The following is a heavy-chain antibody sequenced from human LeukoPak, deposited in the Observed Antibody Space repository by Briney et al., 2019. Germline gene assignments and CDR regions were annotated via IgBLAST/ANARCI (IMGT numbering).Heavy chain of an antibody. CDR3: ALEFSSSSYYFDY. Sequence: ASVKVSCKASGYTFTGYYMHWVRQAPRQGLEWMGWINPNSGGTNYAQKFQGRVTMTRDTSISTAYMELSRLRSDDTAVYYCALEFSSSSYYFDYWGQGTLVTVSS. CDR1: GYTFTGYY. J-gene: IGHJ4*02. D-gene: IGHD6-6*01. CDR2: INPNSGGT. V-gene: IGHV1-2*02.